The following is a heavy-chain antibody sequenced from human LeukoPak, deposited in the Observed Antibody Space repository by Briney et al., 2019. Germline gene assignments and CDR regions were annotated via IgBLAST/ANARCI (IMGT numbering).Heavy chain of an antibody. Sequence: GASVKVSCKASGYTFTGYYMHWVRQAPGQGLEWMGRIIPILGIANYAQKFQGRVTITADKSTSTAYMELSSLRSEDTAVYYCARDGSGYYERWGQGTLVTVSS. CDR2: IIPILGIA. V-gene: IGHV1-69*04. J-gene: IGHJ4*02. CDR3: ARDGSGYYER. D-gene: IGHD3-22*01. CDR1: GYTFTGYY.